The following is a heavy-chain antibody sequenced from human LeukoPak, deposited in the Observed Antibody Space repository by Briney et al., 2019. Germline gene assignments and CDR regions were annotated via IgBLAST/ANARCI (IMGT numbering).Heavy chain of an antibody. V-gene: IGHV3-7*01. Sequence: GGSLRLSCAASGFTFSSYWMSWVRQAPGKGLEWVANIKQDGSEKYYVDSVKGRFTISRDNAKNSLYLQMNSLRAEDTAVYYCASPTPDRGYGQLLGYWGQGTLVTVSS. CDR3: ASPTPDRGYGQLLGY. CDR1: GFTFSSYW. D-gene: IGHD5-18*01. J-gene: IGHJ4*02. CDR2: IKQDGSEK.